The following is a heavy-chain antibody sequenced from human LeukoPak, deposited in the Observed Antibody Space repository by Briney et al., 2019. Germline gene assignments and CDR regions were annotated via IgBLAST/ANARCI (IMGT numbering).Heavy chain of an antibody. CDR1: GGSFSGYY. D-gene: IGHD3-3*01. J-gene: IGHJ4*02. Sequence: SETLSPTCAVYGGSFSGYYWSWIRQPPGKGLEWIGEINHSGSTNYNPSLKSRVTISVDTSKNQFSLKLSSVTAADTAVYYCARGSRMSRITIFGVTKGAIDYWGQGTLVTVSS. CDR2: INHSGST. V-gene: IGHV4-34*01. CDR3: ARGSRMSRITIFGVTKGAIDY.